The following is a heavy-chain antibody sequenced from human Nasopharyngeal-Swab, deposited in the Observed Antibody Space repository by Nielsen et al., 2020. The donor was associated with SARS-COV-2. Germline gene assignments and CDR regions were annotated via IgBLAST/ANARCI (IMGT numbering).Heavy chain of an antibody. D-gene: IGHD6-13*01. CDR1: GFTFSSYG. J-gene: IGHJ4*02. CDR3: AKFDTGSWFDY. CDR2: IWYDGSNK. V-gene: IGHV3-33*06. Sequence: GESLKISCAASGFTFSSYGMHWVRQAPGKGLEWVAVIWYDGSNKYYADSVKGRFTISRDNSKNTLYLQMNSLRAEDTAVYYCAKFDTGSWFDYWGQGTLVTVSS.